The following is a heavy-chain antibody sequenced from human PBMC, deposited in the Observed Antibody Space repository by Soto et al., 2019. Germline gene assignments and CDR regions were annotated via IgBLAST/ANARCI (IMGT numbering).Heavy chain of an antibody. J-gene: IGHJ5*02. CDR3: ARVTS. Sequence: PXGILRFTWVASGCTCGRDRMNWVRQVPGKGLEWVASISSASSETWYADSVKGRFNIFRDNAKNSLFLQMNTLRPEDSALYYCARVTSWGPGTQVTV. CDR2: ISSASSET. V-gene: IGHV3-21*01. CDR1: GCTCGRDR.